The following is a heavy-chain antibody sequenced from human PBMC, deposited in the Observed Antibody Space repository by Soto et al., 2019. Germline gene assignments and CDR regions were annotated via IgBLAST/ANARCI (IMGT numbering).Heavy chain of an antibody. V-gene: IGHV5-10-1*01. CDR3: ARSYRIAAASYNWFDP. Sequence: GESLKISCKGSGYSFTSYWISWVRQMPGKGLEWMGRIDPSDSYTNYXXSFQGHVTISADKSISTAYLQWSSLKASDTAMYYCARSYRIAAASYNWFDPWGQGTLVTVSS. D-gene: IGHD6-13*01. J-gene: IGHJ5*02. CDR1: GYSFTSYW. CDR2: IDPSDSYT.